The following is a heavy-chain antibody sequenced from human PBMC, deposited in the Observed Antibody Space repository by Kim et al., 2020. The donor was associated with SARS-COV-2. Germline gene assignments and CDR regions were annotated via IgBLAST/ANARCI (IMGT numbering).Heavy chain of an antibody. Sequence: ASVKVSCKASGYTFTSYAMHWVRQAPGQRLEWMGWINAGNGNTKYSQKFQGRVTITRDTSASTAYMELSSLRSEDTAVYYCARSSVLRYFDWLLDGMDVWGQGTTVTVSS. J-gene: IGHJ6*02. D-gene: IGHD3-9*01. CDR2: INAGNGNT. CDR1: GYTFTSYA. CDR3: ARSSVLRYFDWLLDGMDV. V-gene: IGHV1-3*01.